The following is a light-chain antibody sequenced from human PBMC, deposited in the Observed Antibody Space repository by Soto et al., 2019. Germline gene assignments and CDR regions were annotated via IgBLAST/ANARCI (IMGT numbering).Light chain of an antibody. CDR2: GAS. J-gene: IGKJ1*01. Sequence: EIVLTQSPGTLSLSPGERATLSCRASQSVSSSQLAWYQQKPGQAPRLLIYGASTRATGIPARFSGSGSGTEFTLTISSLQSEDFAVYYCQQYGSSGTFGQGTKVDIK. V-gene: IGKV3-20*01. CDR1: QSVSSSQ. CDR3: QQYGSSGT.